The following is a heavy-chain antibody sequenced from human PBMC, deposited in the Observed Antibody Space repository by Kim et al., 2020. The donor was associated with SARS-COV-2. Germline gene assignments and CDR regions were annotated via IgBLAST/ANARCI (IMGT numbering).Heavy chain of an antibody. CDR2: IYYSGST. CDR3: ARLPSGVRGVWMGPTFDY. J-gene: IGHJ4*02. V-gene: IGHV4-39*01. D-gene: IGHD3-10*01. Sequence: SETLSLTCTVSGGSISSSSYYWGWIRQPPGKGLEWIGSIYYSGSTYYNPSLKSRVTISVDTSKNQFSLKLSSVTAADTAVYYCARLPSGVRGVWMGPTFDYWGQGTLVTVSS. CDR1: GGSISSSSYY.